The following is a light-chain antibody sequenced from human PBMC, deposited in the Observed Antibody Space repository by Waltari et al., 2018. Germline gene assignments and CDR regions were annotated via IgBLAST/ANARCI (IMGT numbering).Light chain of an antibody. V-gene: IGLV2-8*01. CDR3: SIVVI. CDR1: SSDVGVYNL. CDR2: EVY. J-gene: IGLJ2*01. Sequence: QSALTQPPSASGSPGQSVTISCTGTSSDVGVYNLVSWYQQHPGKAPNLLLYEVYKRPSGVPDRFSGSKSGNTASLTVSGLQTEDEADYAGSIVVIFGGGTKLTVL.